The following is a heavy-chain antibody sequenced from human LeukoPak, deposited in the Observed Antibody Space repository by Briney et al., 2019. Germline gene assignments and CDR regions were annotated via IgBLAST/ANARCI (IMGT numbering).Heavy chain of an antibody. V-gene: IGHV3-7*05. CDR3: ARDKSVGATSFDY. D-gene: IGHD1-26*01. CDR1: GFTFSNYW. J-gene: IGHJ4*02. Sequence: PGGSLRLSCAASGFTFSNYWMGWVRQAPGKGLERVANIKQDGSEKYYVDSVKGRFTISRDNAKKSLYLQMNSLRAEDTAVYYCARDKSVGATSFDYWGQGTLVTVSS. CDR2: IKQDGSEK.